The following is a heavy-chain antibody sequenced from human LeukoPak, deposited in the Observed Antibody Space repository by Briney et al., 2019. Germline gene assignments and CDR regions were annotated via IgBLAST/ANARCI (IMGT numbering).Heavy chain of an antibody. CDR2: IKQDGSEK. V-gene: IGHV3-7*01. CDR3: ARDDILTGYHYGMDV. D-gene: IGHD3-9*01. Sequence: GGSLRLSCAASGFTFSSYWMSWVRQAPGKGLEWVANIKQDGSEKYYVDSVKGRFTISRDNAKNSLYLQMNSLRAEDTAVYYCARDDILTGYHYGMDVWGQGTTVTVSS. CDR1: GFTFSSYW. J-gene: IGHJ6*02.